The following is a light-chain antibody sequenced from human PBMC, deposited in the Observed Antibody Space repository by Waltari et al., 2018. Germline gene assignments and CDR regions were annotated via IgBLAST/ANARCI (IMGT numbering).Light chain of an antibody. Sequence: QSALTQPASVSGSPGQSITISCTGTSSDIGSYTYVSWYQQHPATAPKLMIYDVSKRPSGVSNRFSGSKSGNTASLTISGLQAEDEADYYCSSYTRGSTLAFGGGTKLTVL. CDR1: SSDIGSYTY. J-gene: IGLJ3*02. V-gene: IGLV2-14*03. CDR3: SSYTRGSTLA. CDR2: DVS.